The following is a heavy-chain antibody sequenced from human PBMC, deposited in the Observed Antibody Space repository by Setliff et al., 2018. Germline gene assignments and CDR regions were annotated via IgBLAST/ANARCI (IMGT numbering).Heavy chain of an antibody. D-gene: IGHD6-6*01. CDR2: IYQSGTT. J-gene: IGHJ4*02. Sequence: PSETLSLTCTVSGESIRSNNWWNWVRQPPGKGLEWIGDIYQSGTTNYNPSLKSRVTISADTSKNQFSMKLKSVTAADTAVYYCARGRNVAARLYDSWGQGTLVTVSS. CDR3: ARGRNVAARLYDS. V-gene: IGHV4-4*02. CDR1: GESIRSNNW.